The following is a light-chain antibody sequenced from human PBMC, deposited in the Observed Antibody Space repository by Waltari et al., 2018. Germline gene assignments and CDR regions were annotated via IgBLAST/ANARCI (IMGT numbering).Light chain of an antibody. CDR2: AAS. J-gene: IGKJ1*01. Sequence: DIQMTQSPSSLSASVGDSVTITCRAGQTITNSLKWYQQKPGRAPNLLIYAASSLHSGVPSRFSGTGSGTDFTLTISSLQPEDFATYYCQQTDTTPWTFGQGTRLEIK. CDR3: QQTDTTPWT. CDR1: QTITNS. V-gene: IGKV1-39*01.